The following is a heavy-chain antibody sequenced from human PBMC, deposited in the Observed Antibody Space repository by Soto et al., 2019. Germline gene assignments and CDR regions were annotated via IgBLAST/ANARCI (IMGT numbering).Heavy chain of an antibody. V-gene: IGHV1-69*13. J-gene: IGHJ4*02. CDR3: ARDLGDDFWTYYFDY. Sequence: SVKVSCKASGGTFSSYAISWVRQAPGQGLEWMGGIIPIFGTANYAQKFQGRVTITADESTSTAYMELSSLRSEDTAVYYCARDLGDDFWTYYFDYWGQGTLVTVSS. CDR1: GGTFSSYA. CDR2: IIPIFGTA. D-gene: IGHD3-3*01.